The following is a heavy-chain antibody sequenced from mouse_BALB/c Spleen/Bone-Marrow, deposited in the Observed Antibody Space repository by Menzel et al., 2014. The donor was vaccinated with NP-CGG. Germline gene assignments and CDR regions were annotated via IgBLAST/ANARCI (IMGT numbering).Heavy chain of an antibody. D-gene: IGHD2-3*01. CDR2: IWRGGST. CDR3: AKNSYDIYYYAMDY. J-gene: IGHJ4*01. Sequence: VMLVESGPGLVRPSQSLSITCTVSGFSLSSYGVHWVRQSPGKGLEWLGVIWRGGSTDYNAAFMSRLSITKDNSKSQVFFKMNSLQADDTAIYYCAKNSYDIYYYAMDYWGQGTSVTVSS. CDR1: GFSLSSYG. V-gene: IGHV2-5*01.